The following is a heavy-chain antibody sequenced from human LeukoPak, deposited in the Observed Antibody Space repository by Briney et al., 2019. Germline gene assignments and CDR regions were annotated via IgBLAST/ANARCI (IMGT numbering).Heavy chain of an antibody. Sequence: ASVKVSCKASGYTFTSYYMHWVRQAPGKGLEWMGGFDPEDGETIYAQKFQGRVTMTEDTSTDTAYMELSSLRSEDTAVYYCATDVSWELRAFDYWGQGTLVTVSS. J-gene: IGHJ4*02. CDR3: ATDVSWELRAFDY. D-gene: IGHD1-26*01. CDR1: GYTFTSYY. CDR2: FDPEDGET. V-gene: IGHV1-24*01.